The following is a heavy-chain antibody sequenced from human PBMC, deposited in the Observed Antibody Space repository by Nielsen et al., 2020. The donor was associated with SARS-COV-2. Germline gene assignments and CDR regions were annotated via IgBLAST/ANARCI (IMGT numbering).Heavy chain of an antibody. CDR1: GFTFSSYG. V-gene: IGHV3-30*18. CDR2: ISYDGSNK. J-gene: IGHJ4*02. Sequence: GESLKISCAASGFTFSSYGMHWVRQAPGKGLEWVAVISYDGSNKYYADSVKGRFTISRDNSKNTLYLQMNSLRAEDTAVYYCAKDLRHYYGSGSYSDYWGQGTLVTVSS. D-gene: IGHD3-10*01. CDR3: AKDLRHYYGSGSYSDY.